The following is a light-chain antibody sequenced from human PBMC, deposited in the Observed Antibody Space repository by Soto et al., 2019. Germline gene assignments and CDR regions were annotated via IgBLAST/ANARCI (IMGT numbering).Light chain of an antibody. V-gene: IGKV1-39*01. CDR3: QQSYSTPHT. Sequence: DIQMSQSPSSLSASVGDRVTIACRASQSITHYLNWYQQKPGKAPKLLIYAASSLQSGVPSRFSGSGSGTDFTLTISSLQPEDFATYYCQQSYSTPHTFGQGTKLEIK. J-gene: IGKJ2*01. CDR1: QSITHY. CDR2: AAS.